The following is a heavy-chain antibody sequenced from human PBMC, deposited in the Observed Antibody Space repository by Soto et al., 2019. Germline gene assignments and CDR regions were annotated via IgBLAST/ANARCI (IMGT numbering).Heavy chain of an antibody. J-gene: IGHJ6*02. CDR2: ISSGGST. V-gene: IGHV3-53*02. CDR3: ARASVAAEYYYYYVKDV. Sequence: EVQLVETGGGLIQPGGSLRLSCAASGFTVSSNYMSWVRQAPGKGLEWVSVISSGGSTYYADSVKGRFTISRDNSKHTLYLQMNSLRAEDTAVYYCARASVAAEYYYYYVKDVSGQGTTVTLSS. D-gene: IGHD6-13*01. CDR1: GFTVSSNY.